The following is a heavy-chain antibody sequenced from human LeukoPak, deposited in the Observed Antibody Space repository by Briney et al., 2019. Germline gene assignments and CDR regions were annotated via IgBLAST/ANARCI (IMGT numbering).Heavy chain of an antibody. CDR2: INPNSGGT. J-gene: IGHJ3*02. CDR1: VYTFTGYY. CDR3: ARARPPYGDDVFDI. V-gene: IGHV1-2*04. Sequence: ASVKVSCKASVYTFTGYYMHWVRQAPGQGLEWMGWINPNSGGTNYAQKFQGWVTMTRDTSISTAYMALSRLRSDDPAVYYCARARPPYGDDVFDIWGQGTMVTVSS. D-gene: IGHD4-17*01.